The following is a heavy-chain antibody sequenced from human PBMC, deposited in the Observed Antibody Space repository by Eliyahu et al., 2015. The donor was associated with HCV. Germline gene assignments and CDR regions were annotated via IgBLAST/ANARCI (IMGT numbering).Heavy chain of an antibody. CDR2: IKSKTDGGTT. D-gene: IGHD1/OR15-1a*01. J-gene: IGHJ4*02. V-gene: IGHV3-15*01. CDR1: GFTFSNAW. CDR3: TTDGLANTYYFDY. Sequence: EVQLVESGGGLVKPGGSLRLSCAASGFTFSNAWMSWVRQAPGKGLEWVGRIKSKTDGGTTDYAAPVKGRFTISRDDSKNTLYLQMNSLKTEDTAVYYCTTDGLANTYYFDYWGQGTLVTVSS.